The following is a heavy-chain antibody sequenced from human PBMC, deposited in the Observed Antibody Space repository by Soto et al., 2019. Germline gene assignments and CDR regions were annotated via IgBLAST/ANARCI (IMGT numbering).Heavy chain of an antibody. Sequence: ASVKVSCKASGYTFTSYDINWVRQATGQGLEWMGWMSPNSGNTGYAQKFQGRVTMTRNTSIRTAYMELSSLRSEDTAVYYCARGGRYYDSSGYNNAFDNWGQGTMVTVSS. CDR3: ARGGRYYDSSGYNNAFDN. J-gene: IGHJ3*02. CDR1: GYTFTSYD. D-gene: IGHD3-22*01. V-gene: IGHV1-8*01. CDR2: MSPNSGNT.